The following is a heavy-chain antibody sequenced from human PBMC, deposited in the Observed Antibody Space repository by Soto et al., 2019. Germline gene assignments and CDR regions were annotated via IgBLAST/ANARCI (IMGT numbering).Heavy chain of an antibody. CDR1: TFTVSNNY. CDR2: IYSDGRT. J-gene: IGHJ6*02. Sequence: GGSLRLSCAASTFTVSNNYMSWVRQAPGKGLEWVSVIYSDGRTFYADSVKGRFTLSRDNSKNTLYLQMDSLRAEDTAVYYCARRHVVEVRQTIYYYGMDVWGQGTTVTSP. V-gene: IGHV3-53*01. D-gene: IGHD2-15*01. CDR3: ARRHVVEVRQTIYYYGMDV.